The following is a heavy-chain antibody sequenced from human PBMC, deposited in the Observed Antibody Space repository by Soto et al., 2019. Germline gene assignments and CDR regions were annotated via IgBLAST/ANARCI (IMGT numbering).Heavy chain of an antibody. J-gene: IGHJ4*02. CDR3: TSQYYDFWSGFRSD. V-gene: IGHV3-49*04. D-gene: IGHD3-3*01. Sequence: SLRLSCTASGFTFGDYAMSWVRQAPGKGLEWVGFIRSKAYGGTTEYAASVKGRFTISRDDSKSIAYLQMNSLKTEDTAVYYCTSQYYDFWSGFRSDWGQGTLVTVSS. CDR1: GFTFGDYA. CDR2: IRSKAYGGTT.